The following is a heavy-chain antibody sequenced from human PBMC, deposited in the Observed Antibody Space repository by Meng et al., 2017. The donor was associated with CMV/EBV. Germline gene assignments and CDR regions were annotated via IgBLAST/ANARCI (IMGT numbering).Heavy chain of an antibody. CDR3: ARVDIVVVPAAEETYYYYGMDV. CDR1: GGTFSSYA. V-gene: IGHV1-69*05. J-gene: IGHJ6*02. CDR2: IIPIFGTA. Sequence: SVQVSCKASGGTFSSYAISWVRQAPGQGLEWMGGIIPIFGTANYAQKFQGRVTITTDESTSTAYMELSSLRSEDTAVYYCARVDIVVVPAAEETYYYYGMDVWGQGTTVTVSS. D-gene: IGHD2-2*01.